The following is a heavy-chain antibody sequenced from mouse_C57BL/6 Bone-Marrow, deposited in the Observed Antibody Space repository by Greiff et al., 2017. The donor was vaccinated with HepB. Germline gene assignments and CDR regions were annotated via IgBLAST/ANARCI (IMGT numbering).Heavy chain of an antibody. CDR3: ARMFAY. CDR1: GYTFTSYW. Sequence: QVQLQQPGAELVMPGASVKLSCKASGYTFTSYWMHWVKQRPGQGLEWIGEIDPSDSYTNYNQKFKGKSTLTVDKSSSTAYMQLSILTSEDSAVYYCARMFAYWGQGTLVTVSA. CDR2: IDPSDSYT. J-gene: IGHJ3*01. V-gene: IGHV1-69*01.